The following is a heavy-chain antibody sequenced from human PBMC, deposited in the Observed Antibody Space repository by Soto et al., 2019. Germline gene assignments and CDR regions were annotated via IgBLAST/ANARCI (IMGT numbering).Heavy chain of an antibody. CDR2: INPNSGGT. J-gene: IGHJ4*01. V-gene: IGHV1-2*04. D-gene: IGHD3-9*01. CDR3: ARDAYYDILTGYYKV. Sequence: EASVKVSCKASGYTFNSYYMHWVRQETGQGLERIEWINPNSGGTNYAQKFQGWVTMTRDTSISTAYMELSRLRSDDTAVYYCARDAYYDILTGYYKVWGQGTLVTVSS. CDR1: GYTFNSYY.